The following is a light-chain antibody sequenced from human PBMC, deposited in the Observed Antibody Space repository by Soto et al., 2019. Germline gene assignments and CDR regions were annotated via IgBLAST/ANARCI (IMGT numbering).Light chain of an antibody. CDR3: QQYCSWT. Sequence: EIVLTQSPGTLSVSPGERATLSCRAGQTFSSNNLAWYQQQPGQPPSLLIYGTSSRATGIPYRFSGSGSGTDFTLTISRLEPEDSAIYYCQQYCSWTFGQGTKLEI. J-gene: IGKJ1*01. V-gene: IGKV3-20*01. CDR2: GTS. CDR1: QTFSSNN.